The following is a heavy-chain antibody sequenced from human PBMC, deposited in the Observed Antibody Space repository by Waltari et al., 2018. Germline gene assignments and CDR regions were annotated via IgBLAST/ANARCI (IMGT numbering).Heavy chain of an antibody. CDR3: AKGLQFGYFDY. Sequence: QVQLVESGGGVVQPGGSLRLSCAASGFTFSSYGMHWVRQAPGKGLEWVTFIRYDGSNKYYADSVKGRFTISRDNSKNTLYLQMNSLRAEDTAVYYCAKGLQFGYFDYWGQGTLVIVSS. V-gene: IGHV3-30*02. CDR1: GFTFSSYG. CDR2: IRYDGSNK. J-gene: IGHJ4*02. D-gene: IGHD3-10*01.